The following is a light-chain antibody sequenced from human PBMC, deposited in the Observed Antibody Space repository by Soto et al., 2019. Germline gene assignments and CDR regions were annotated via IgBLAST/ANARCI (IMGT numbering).Light chain of an antibody. CDR3: QQGYSFPRT. Sequence: DIQMTQSPSYVAANGGDRVTITGWGSQCISSWLAWYQQKPGNAPQLLIYVASSLESGVPSRFSGSGSGTDFTLTFTSLQPEDFATYFCQQGYSFPRTFGGGTKV. V-gene: IGKV1-12*01. CDR1: QCISSW. CDR2: VAS. J-gene: IGKJ4*01.